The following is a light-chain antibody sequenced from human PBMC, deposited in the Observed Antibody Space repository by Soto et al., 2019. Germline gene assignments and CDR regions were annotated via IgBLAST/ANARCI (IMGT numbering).Light chain of an antibody. V-gene: IGLV2-23*01. CDR3: CSYVGANV. CDR2: EGI. J-gene: IGLJ3*02. CDR1: SSGVGSYTL. Sequence: QSALTQPACVSVSPGQSITISCTGTSSGVGSYTLVSWYQQHPGKATKLLIYEGIKRPSGVSSRFSGSKSGNTASLTISGLQAEDEADYYCCSYVGANVFGGGTKVTVL.